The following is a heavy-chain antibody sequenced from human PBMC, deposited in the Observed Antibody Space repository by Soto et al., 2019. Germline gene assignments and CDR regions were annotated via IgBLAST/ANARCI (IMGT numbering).Heavy chain of an antibody. CDR3: ARETADYPDSDGYYSTWFDC. CDR2: ISYSGSS. Sequence: SETLSLTCTVSGDSVTSYSWNWIRQPPGKGLEWIGYISYSGSSSYNPSLKSRVTISVDMSRNHFSLKLTSVTAADTAVYYCARETADYPDSDGYYSTWFDCRGQGTLVAVSS. J-gene: IGHJ5*01. D-gene: IGHD3-22*01. V-gene: IGHV4-59*02. CDR1: GDSVTSYS.